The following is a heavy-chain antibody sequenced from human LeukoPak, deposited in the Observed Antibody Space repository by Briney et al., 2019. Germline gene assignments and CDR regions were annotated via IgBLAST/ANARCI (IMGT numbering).Heavy chain of an antibody. D-gene: IGHD3-10*01. CDR3: ARVELGEMPFDY. CDR1: GGSISSYY. Sequence: SETLSLTCTVSGGSISSYYGSWIRQPPGKGLEWIGYIYYSGSTYYNPSLKSRVTISVDTSKNQFSLKLSSVTAADTAVYYCARVELGEMPFDYWGQGTLVTVSS. V-gene: IGHV4-59*12. CDR2: IYYSGST. J-gene: IGHJ4*02.